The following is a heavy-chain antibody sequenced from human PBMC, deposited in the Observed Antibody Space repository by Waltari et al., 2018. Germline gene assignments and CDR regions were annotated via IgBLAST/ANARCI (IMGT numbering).Heavy chain of an antibody. J-gene: IGHJ5*02. Sequence: QVQLQESGPGLVKPSETLSLTCAVSGYSISSGYYWGWFRQPPGKGLEWIGSIYHSGSTYYNPSLKSRVTISVDTSKNQFSLKLSSVTAADTAVYYCARTGDSSSWYWWFDPWGQGTLVTVSS. CDR3: ARTGDSSSWYWWFDP. CDR2: IYHSGST. CDR1: GYSISSGYY. V-gene: IGHV4-38-2*01. D-gene: IGHD6-13*01.